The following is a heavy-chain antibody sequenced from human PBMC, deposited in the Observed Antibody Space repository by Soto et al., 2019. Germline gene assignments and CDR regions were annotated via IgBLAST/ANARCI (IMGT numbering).Heavy chain of an antibody. CDR2: FDSEDGET. D-gene: IGHD1-26*01. CDR3: ATEWGELLWWYYYYYGIDV. Sequence: ASVKVSCKVSGYTLTELSMHWVRQAPGKGLEWMGGFDSEDGETIYAQKFQGRVTMTEDTSPDTAYMELSSLRSEDTAVYYCATEWGELLWWYYYYYGIDVWGQGTTVTVSS. V-gene: IGHV1-24*01. CDR1: GYTLTELS. J-gene: IGHJ6*02.